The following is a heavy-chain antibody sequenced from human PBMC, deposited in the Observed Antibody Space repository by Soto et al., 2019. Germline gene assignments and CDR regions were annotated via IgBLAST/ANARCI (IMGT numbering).Heavy chain of an antibody. CDR2: IYYSGST. V-gene: IGHV4-39*01. CDR1: GGSISSGRYY. CDR3: ARHSDCSGGSCYSEYFAVGNLFDP. D-gene: IGHD2-15*01. J-gene: IGHJ5*02. Sequence: KPSETLSLTCTVSGGSISSGRYYWGWIRQPPGKGLEWIGSIYYSGSTYSNPSLKSRVTISVDTSKNQFSLRLSSVTAADTAVYYCARHSDCSGGSCYSEYFAVGNLFDPWGQGALVTGSS.